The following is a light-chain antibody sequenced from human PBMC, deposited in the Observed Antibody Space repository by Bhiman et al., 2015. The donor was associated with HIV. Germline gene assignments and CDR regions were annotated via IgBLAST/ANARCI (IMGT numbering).Light chain of an antibody. CDR1: SDNIERNQ. Sequence: QSALTQPPSMSAAPGQSVSISCSGSSDNIERNQVIWLRQVPGAAPTVLIIFNNRRPSGVPDRFSGSKSGNTASLTVSGLQAEDEGDYYCSSYTGSSRLRFVFGTGTKVTVL. CDR2: FNN. CDR3: SSYTGSSRLRFV. V-gene: IGLV1-44*01. J-gene: IGLJ1*01.